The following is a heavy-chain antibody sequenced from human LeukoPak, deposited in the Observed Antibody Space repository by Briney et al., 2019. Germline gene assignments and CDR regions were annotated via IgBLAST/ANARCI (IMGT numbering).Heavy chain of an antibody. Sequence: SETLSLTCTVSGDSISSSSYYWGWIRQPPGKGLEWIGSIYSSGSTYYNPSLKSRVTISVDTSKNQFSLKLSSVTAADTAVYYCARSYAHDYWGQGTLVTVSS. CDR1: GDSISSSSYY. CDR2: IYSSGST. CDR3: ARSYAHDY. J-gene: IGHJ4*02. D-gene: IGHD2-2*01. V-gene: IGHV4-39*01.